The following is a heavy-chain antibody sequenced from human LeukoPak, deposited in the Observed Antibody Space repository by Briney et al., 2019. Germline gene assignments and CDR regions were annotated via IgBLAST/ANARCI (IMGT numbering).Heavy chain of an antibody. CDR3: ARDRYSSSWFDI. D-gene: IGHD6-13*01. CDR2: ISSSSSFT. CDR1: GFTFSDHY. V-gene: IGHV3-11*05. J-gene: IGHJ3*02. Sequence: GGSLRLSCPASGFTFSDHYMSWIRQAPGKGLEWVSYISSSSSFTNYADSVKGRFTISRDNAKTSLYLQMNSLRAEDTAVYYCARDRYSSSWFDIWGQGTKVTVSS.